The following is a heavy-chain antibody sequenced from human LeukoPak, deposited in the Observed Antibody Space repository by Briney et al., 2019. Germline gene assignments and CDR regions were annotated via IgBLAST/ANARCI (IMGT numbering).Heavy chain of an antibody. CDR2: VYYTGNT. J-gene: IGHJ4*02. D-gene: IGHD6-6*01. CDR1: GGSVSNYY. CDR3: ARHFAYSSSSYFDY. V-gene: IGHV4-59*08. Sequence: SETLSLTCSVSGGSVSNYYWSWIRQPPGEGLEWIGYVYYTGNTNYNPSLKSRVTMFEDKSRNQFSLRLYSVTVADTAVYYCARHFAYSSSSYFDYWGQGSLVTVSS.